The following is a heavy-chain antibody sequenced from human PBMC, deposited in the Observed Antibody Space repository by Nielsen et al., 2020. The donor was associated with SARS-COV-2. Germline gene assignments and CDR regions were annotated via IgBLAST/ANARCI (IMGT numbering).Heavy chain of an antibody. CDR3: AKARAGRYPQSRILDN. V-gene: IGHV3-21*04. CDR1: GFSFGSYN. CDR2: IRRGSSHI. D-gene: IGHD2-21*01. Sequence: ESLKISCAASGFSFGSYNMNWVRQAPGKGLEWVSSIRRGSSHIYYADSVKGRFTISRDNSKNTLYLQMNSLRAEDTAVYYCAKARAGRYPQSRILDNWAQGTLVTVSA. J-gene: IGHJ4*02.